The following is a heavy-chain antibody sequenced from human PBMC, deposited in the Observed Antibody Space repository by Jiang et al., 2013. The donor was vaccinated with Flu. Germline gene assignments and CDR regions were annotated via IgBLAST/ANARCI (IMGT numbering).Heavy chain of an antibody. J-gene: IGHJ4*02. V-gene: IGHV3-33*01. D-gene: IGHD3-16*01. Sequence: QLLEVWGRRWSEPGRSLRLSCAASGFTFSSYGMHWVRQAPGKGLEWVAVIWYDGSNKYYADSVKGRFTISRDNSKNTLYLQMNSLRAEDTAVYYCAREPLFDEQSLRFDYWGQGTLVTVSS. CDR1: GFTFSSYG. CDR2: IWYDGSNK. CDR3: AREPLFDEQSLRFDY.